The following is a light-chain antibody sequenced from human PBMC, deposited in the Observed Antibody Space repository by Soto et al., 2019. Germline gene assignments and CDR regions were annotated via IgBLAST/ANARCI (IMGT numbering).Light chain of an antibody. CDR1: QSVSSSY. CDR3: QQYGSSPSFT. V-gene: IGKV3-20*01. J-gene: IGKJ3*01. Sequence: EIVLTQSPGTLSLSPGERATLSCRASQSVSSSYLAWYQQKPGQAPRHLIYGASGRATGIPDRFSGSGSGTDFTLTISRLEPEDFAVYYCQQYGSSPSFTFGAGTKVDIK. CDR2: GAS.